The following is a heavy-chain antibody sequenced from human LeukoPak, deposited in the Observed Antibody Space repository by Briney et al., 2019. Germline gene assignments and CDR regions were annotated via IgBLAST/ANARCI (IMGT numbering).Heavy chain of an antibody. D-gene: IGHD4-17*01. CDR1: GGSISRYY. J-gene: IGHJ4*02. CDR2: IYYSGST. CDR3: ARVYGDLDLDS. Sequence: SETLSLTCTVSGGSISRYYWGWIRQPPWKGLEWIGYIYYSGSTNYNPSLKSRVTISVDTCKNQSSLKLSSVTAADTAVYYCARVYGDLDLDSWGQGTLVTVSS. V-gene: IGHV4-59*01.